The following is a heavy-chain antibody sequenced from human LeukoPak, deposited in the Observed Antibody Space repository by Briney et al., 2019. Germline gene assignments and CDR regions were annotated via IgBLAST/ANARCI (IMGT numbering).Heavy chain of an antibody. V-gene: IGHV4-34*01. J-gene: IGHJ4*02. D-gene: IGHD5-18*01. CDR1: GGSSSNYY. Sequence: SETLSLTCAVYGGSSSNYYWNWIRQSPGEGPEWIGEINQSGSTKYNPSLKSRVTISGDTSKNQFSLRLNSVTAADTAVYFCARAYRAHQTFHSYHYFDYWGQGTLVTVSS. CDR2: INQSGST. CDR3: ARAYRAHQTFHSYHYFDY.